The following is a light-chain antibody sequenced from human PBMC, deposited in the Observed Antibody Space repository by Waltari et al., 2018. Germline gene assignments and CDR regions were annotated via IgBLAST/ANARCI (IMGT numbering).Light chain of an antibody. Sequence: VVMTQSPVSLPVTLGQPASISCKSSQSLVHSDGNTYLNWFQQRPGQSPRRLIYKVSNRDSGIPDRFSGSGSGTDFTLKISRVEAEDVAVYYCMQGTHWPPFTFGQGTKLEIK. J-gene: IGKJ2*01. V-gene: IGKV2-30*02. CDR2: KVS. CDR3: MQGTHWPPFT. CDR1: QSLVHSDGNTY.